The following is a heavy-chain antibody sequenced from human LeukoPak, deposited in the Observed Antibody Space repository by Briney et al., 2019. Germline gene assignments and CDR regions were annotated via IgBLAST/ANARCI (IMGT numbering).Heavy chain of an antibody. CDR2: SYYSGST. J-gene: IGHJ3*02. V-gene: IGHV4-59*08. D-gene: IGHD1-26*01. Sequence: PSETLSLTCTVSGGSISSYYWSWTRQPPGKGLEWIGYSYYSGSTNYNPSLKSRVTISVDTSKNQFSLKLSSVTAADTAVYYCARMNSGSRSDAFDIWGQGTMVTVSS. CDR3: ARMNSGSRSDAFDI. CDR1: GGSISSYY.